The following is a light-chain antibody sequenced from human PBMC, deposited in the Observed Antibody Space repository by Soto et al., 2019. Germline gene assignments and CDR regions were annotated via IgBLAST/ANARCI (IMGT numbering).Light chain of an antibody. J-gene: IGLJ1*01. V-gene: IGLV2-14*01. CDR1: RSDVGGYNY. CDR3: SSYTSSSTYV. CDR2: DVA. Sequence: QSALTQPASVSGSHRQSITISCTGTRSDVGGYNYVYWHQQHPGKAPKLMIYDVANRPSGVSDRFSGSKSGNTASLTISGLQAEDEADYYCSSYTSSSTYVFGAGTKVTVL.